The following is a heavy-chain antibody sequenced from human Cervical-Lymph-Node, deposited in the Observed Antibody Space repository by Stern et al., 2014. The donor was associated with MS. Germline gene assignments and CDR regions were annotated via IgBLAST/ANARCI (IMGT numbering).Heavy chain of an antibody. CDR2: ISAASGNR. Sequence: VQLVESGAEVKKPGASVRISCQASGHTFTDYAFHWVRQAPGQRLEWMGWISAASGNRKYSPKIQGRVTITWDTSANTASMDLRKLRSEDTAVYYCVRDREEVRLFEQWGQGTLVTVSS. CDR3: VRDREEVRLFEQ. V-gene: IGHV1-3*01. D-gene: IGHD3-10*01. J-gene: IGHJ4*02. CDR1: GHTFTDYA.